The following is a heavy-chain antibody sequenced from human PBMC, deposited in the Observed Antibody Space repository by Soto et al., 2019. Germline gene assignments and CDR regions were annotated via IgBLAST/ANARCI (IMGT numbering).Heavy chain of an antibody. J-gene: IGHJ4*02. CDR1: GFTFSSYA. D-gene: IGHD4-17*01. CDR2: ISYDGSNK. V-gene: IGHV3-30-3*01. CDR3: ARAYTVTTSDFDY. Sequence: QVQLVESGGGVVQPGRSLRLSCAASGFTFSSYAMHWVRQAPGKGLEWVAVISYDGSNKYYADSVKGRFTISRDNSKNTLYLQMYSLRAEDTAVYYCARAYTVTTSDFDYWGQGTLVTVSS.